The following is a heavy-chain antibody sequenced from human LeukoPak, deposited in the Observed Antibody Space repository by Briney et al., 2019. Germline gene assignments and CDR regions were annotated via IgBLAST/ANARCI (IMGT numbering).Heavy chain of an antibody. V-gene: IGHV3-74*01. CDR3: AREVTTGTLYGDYNWFDP. D-gene: IGHD4-17*01. CDR1: GFTYSSYW. J-gene: IGHJ5*02. CDR2: INSDGSST. Sequence: PGGSLILSCAASGFTYSSYWMHWVRQAPGRGLVWVSRINSDGSSTSYADSVKGRFTISRDNAKNTLYLQMNSLRAEDTAVYYCAREVTTGTLYGDYNWFDPWGQGTLVTVSS.